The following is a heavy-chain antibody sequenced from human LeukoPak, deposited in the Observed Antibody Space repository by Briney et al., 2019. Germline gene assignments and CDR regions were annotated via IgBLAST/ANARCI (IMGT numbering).Heavy chain of an antibody. D-gene: IGHD2-2*01. Sequence: PGGSLRLSCAASGLTFSSYWMSWVRQAPGKGLEWVANIKQDGSEKYYVDSVKGRFTISRDNAKNSLYLQMNSLRAEDTAVYYCAREGCSSTSCPFQHWGQGTLVTVSS. CDR1: GLTFSSYW. CDR2: IKQDGSEK. V-gene: IGHV3-7*01. CDR3: AREGCSSTSCPFQH. J-gene: IGHJ4*02.